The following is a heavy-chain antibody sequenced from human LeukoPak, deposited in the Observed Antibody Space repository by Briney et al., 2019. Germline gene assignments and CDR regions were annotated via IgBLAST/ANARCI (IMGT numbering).Heavy chain of an antibody. J-gene: IGHJ4*02. CDR1: VYTFTSYY. D-gene: IGHD3-10*01. CDR2: INPSGGSP. V-gene: IGHV1-46*01. Sequence: ASVKLSCKASVYTFTSYYLHWVRHAPGQGLEWIGIINPSGGSPNSAQKFQGRVTMTRDTSTSTVYMELRSLRSADTALYYCAREFVGGRSRELGYWGQGTLVTVSS. CDR3: AREFVGGRSRELGY.